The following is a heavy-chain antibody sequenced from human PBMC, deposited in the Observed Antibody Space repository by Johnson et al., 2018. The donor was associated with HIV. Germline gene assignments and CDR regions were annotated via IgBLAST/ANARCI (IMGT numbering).Heavy chain of an antibody. CDR3: ARGLGGYYDFWSGYPWDAFDI. Sequence: QVQVVESGGGVVQPGRSLRLSCAASGFTFSSYAMHWVRQAPGKGLEWVAVISYDGSNKYYADSVKGRFTTSRDNSKNTLYLQMNSLRAEDTAVYYCARGLGGYYDFWSGYPWDAFDIWGQGTMVTVSS. D-gene: IGHD3-3*01. CDR2: ISYDGSNK. J-gene: IGHJ3*02. CDR1: GFTFSSYA. V-gene: IGHV3-30*04.